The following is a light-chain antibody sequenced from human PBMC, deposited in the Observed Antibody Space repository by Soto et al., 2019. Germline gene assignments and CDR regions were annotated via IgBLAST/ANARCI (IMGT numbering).Light chain of an antibody. CDR2: EVS. CDR3: SSYTSSSTVV. CDR1: SSDVGGYNY. V-gene: IGLV2-14*01. J-gene: IGLJ2*01. Sequence: QSALTQPASVSGSPGQSITISCTGTSSDVGGYNYVSWYQQHPGKAPKLMIYEVSNQPSGVSNRFSGSKSGNTASLTISGLQAEDEADYCCSSYTSSSTVVFGGGTKLTVL.